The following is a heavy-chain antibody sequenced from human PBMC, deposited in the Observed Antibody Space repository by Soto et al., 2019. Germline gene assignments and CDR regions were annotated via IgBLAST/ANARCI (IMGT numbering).Heavy chain of an antibody. D-gene: IGHD3-9*01. J-gene: IGHJ3*02. CDR3: ASLDYDILTAPREDAFDI. V-gene: IGHV3-30-3*01. CDR1: GFTFSSYA. Sequence: GGSLRLSCAASGFTFSSYAMHWVRQAPGKGLEWVAVISYDGSNKYYADSVKGRFTISRDNSKNTLYLQMNSLRAEDTAVYYCASLDYDILTAPREDAFDIWGQGTMVTVSS. CDR2: ISYDGSNK.